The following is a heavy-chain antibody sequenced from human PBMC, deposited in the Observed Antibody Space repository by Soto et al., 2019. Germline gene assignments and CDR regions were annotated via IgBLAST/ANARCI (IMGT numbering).Heavy chain of an antibody. D-gene: IGHD1-1*01. CDR2: IIPIFGTA. CDR1: GGTFSSYA. CDR3: AVRYGWDYYYGMDV. J-gene: IGHJ6*02. V-gene: IGHV1-69*13. Sequence: SVKVSCKASGGTFSSYAISWVRQAPGQGLEWMGGIIPIFGTANYAQKFQGRVTITADESTSTAYMELSSLRSEDTAVYYCAVRYGWDYYYGMDVWGQGTTVTVYS.